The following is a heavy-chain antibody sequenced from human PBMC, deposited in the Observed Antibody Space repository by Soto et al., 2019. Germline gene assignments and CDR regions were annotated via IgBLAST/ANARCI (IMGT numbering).Heavy chain of an antibody. CDR1: AGAISSGDYY. CDR3: ARGNYGDYFDS. V-gene: IGHV4-30-4*01. CDR2: IYYSGST. D-gene: IGHD4-17*01. Sequence: QGQLQESGPGLVKPSQTLSPTCTVSAGAISSGDYYWSWIRQPPGKGLEWIGYIYYSGSTYYNPSLRSRVTIPVDTSKNQFSLKLSSVTAADTAVYYCARGNYGDYFDSWGQGTLLTVSS. J-gene: IGHJ4*02.